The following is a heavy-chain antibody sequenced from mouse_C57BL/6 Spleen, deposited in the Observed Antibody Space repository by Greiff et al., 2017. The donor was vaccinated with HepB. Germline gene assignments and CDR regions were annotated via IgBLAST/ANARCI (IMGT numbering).Heavy chain of an antibody. D-gene: IGHD2-5*01. CDR1: GFAFSSYA. CDR2: ISSGGDYT. J-gene: IGHJ4*01. CDR3: TRELEAYYSNYDYAMDY. Sequence: DVMLVESGEGLVKPGGSLKLSCAASGFAFSSYAMSWVRQTPEKRLEWVAYISSGGDYTNYADTVKGRFTISRDNARNTLYLQMSSLKSEDTAMYYCTRELEAYYSNYDYAMDYWGKGTSVTVSS. V-gene: IGHV5-9-1*02.